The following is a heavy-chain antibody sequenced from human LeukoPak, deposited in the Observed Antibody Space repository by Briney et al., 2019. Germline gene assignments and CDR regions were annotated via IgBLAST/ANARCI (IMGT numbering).Heavy chain of an antibody. J-gene: IGHJ4*02. CDR3: ARDLRYYDSSGYPAQGLDY. V-gene: IGHV1-18*01. CDR2: ISAYNGNT. D-gene: IGHD3-22*01. CDR1: GYTFTSYG. Sequence: ASVKVSCKASGYTFTSYGISWVRQAPGQGLEWMGWISAYNGNTNYAQKLQGRVTMTTDTSTSTAYMELRSLRSDDTAVYYCARDLRYYDSSGYPAQGLDYWGQGTLVTVSS.